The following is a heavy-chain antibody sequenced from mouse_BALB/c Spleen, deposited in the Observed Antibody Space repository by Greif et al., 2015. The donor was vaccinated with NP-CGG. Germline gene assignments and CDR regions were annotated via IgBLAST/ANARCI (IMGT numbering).Heavy chain of an antibody. CDR3: ARNWDNAMDY. CDR1: GFTFSDYY. J-gene: IGHJ4*01. V-gene: IGHV5-12*02. CDR2: ISNGGGST. Sequence: EVHLVESGGGLVQPGGSLKLSGATSGFTFSDYYMYWVRQTPEKRLEWVAYISNGGGSTYYPDTVKGRFTISRDNAKNTLYLQMSRLKSEDTAMYYCARNWDNAMDYWGQGTSVTVSS. D-gene: IGHD4-1*01.